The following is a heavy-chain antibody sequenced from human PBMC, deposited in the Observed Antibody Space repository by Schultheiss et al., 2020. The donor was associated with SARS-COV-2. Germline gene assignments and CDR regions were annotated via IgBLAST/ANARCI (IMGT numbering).Heavy chain of an antibody. CDR2: IYYLGNT. D-gene: IGHD3-22*01. V-gene: IGHV4-59*12. J-gene: IGHJ4*02. CDR3: ARDDGSSGIADH. CDR1: SGSLIPYY. Sequence: SETLSLTCTVSSGSLIPYYWTWIRQPPGKGLEWIGYIYYLGNTFYQSSLTSRATISLDKSKNQFSLTLRSVTAADTAVYYCARDDGSSGIADHWGQGTLVTVSS.